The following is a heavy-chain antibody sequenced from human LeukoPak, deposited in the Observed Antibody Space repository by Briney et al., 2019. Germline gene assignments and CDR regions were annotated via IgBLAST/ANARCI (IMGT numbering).Heavy chain of an antibody. CDR1: GFTFSSYG. J-gene: IGHJ4*02. Sequence: GGSLRLSCAASGFTFSSYGMHWVRQAPGKGLEWVAIIWYDGSNKYYADSVKGRFTISRDNSKNTLYLQMNSLGAEDTAVYYCARDKRTVVVIRDYYFDYWGQGTLVTVSS. CDR3: ARDKRTVVVIRDYYFDY. V-gene: IGHV3-33*01. D-gene: IGHD3-22*01. CDR2: IWYDGSNK.